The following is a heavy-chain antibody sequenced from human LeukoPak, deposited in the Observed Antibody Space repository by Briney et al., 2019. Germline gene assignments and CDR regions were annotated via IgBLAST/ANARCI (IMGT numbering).Heavy chain of an antibody. CDR1: GFTFSSYA. J-gene: IGHJ4*02. CDR2: ISGSGGST. V-gene: IGHV3-23*01. D-gene: IGHD3-3*01. Sequence: GGSLRLSCAASGFTFSSYAMHWVRQAPGKGLEWVSAISGSGGSTYYADSVKGRFTISRDNSKNTLYLQMNSLRAEDTAVYYCAKDLEEWLETYYFDYWGQGTLVTVSS. CDR3: AKDLEEWLETYYFDY.